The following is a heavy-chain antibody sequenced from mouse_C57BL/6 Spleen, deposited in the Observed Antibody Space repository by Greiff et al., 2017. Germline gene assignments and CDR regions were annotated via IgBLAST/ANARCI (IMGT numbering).Heavy chain of an antibody. CDR2: ILPGSGST. V-gene: IGHV1-9*01. D-gene: IGHD1-1*01. CDR3: ARVGSYYGSSSYYAMDY. Sequence: VQLQQSGAELMKPGASVKLSCKATGYTFTGYWIEWVKQRPGHGLEWIGEILPGSGSTYYNEKFKGKASFTADKSSNTAYMQLSSLTTEDSAIYYCARVGSYYGSSSYYAMDYWGQGTSVTVSS. J-gene: IGHJ4*01. CDR1: GYTFTGYW.